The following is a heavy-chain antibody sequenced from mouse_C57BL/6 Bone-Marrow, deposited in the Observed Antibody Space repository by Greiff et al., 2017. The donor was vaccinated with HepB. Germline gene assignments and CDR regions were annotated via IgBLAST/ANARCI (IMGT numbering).Heavy chain of an antibody. CDR3: ARDYSTFYAMDY. CDR1: GYTFTSYW. CDR2: IYPGSGST. D-gene: IGHD2-5*01. V-gene: IGHV1-55*01. Sequence: QVQLQQPGAELVKPGASVKMSCKASGYTFTSYWITWVKQRPGQGLEWIGDIYPGSGSTNYNEKFKSKATLTVDTSSSTASMQLSSLTSEDSAVYYCARDYSTFYAMDYWGQGTSVTVSS. J-gene: IGHJ4*01.